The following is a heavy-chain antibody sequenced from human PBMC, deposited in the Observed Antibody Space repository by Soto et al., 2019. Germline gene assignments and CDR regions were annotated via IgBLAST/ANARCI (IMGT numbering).Heavy chain of an antibody. CDR1: GLTFSTYT. Sequence: HPGGSLRLSCAASGLTFSTYTIHWVRQAPGKGLEWVALISYDGSNNYYADSVKGRFTISRDNSKNTLYLQMTSLRAGDTAVYFCARGSQYYYDGSGPLDCWGQGTLVTVSS. CDR3: ARGSQYYYDGSGPLDC. CDR2: ISYDGSNN. D-gene: IGHD3-22*01. J-gene: IGHJ4*02. V-gene: IGHV3-30-3*01.